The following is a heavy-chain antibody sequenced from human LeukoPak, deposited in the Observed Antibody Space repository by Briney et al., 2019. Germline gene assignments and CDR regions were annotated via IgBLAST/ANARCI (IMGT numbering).Heavy chain of an antibody. Sequence: ASVKVSCKASGYTFTSYDINWVRQATGQGLEWMGWMNPNSGSTGYAQKFQGRVTITRNTSISTAYMELSGLRSEDTAVYYCARSLPSHWFDPWGQGTLVTVSS. CDR1: GYTFTSYD. CDR2: MNPNSGST. J-gene: IGHJ5*02. D-gene: IGHD5/OR15-5a*01. CDR3: ARSLPSHWFDP. V-gene: IGHV1-8*03.